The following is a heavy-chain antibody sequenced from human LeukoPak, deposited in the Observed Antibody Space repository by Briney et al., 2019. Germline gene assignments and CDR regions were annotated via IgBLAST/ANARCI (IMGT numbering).Heavy chain of an antibody. CDR1: GVSFSTYY. CDR3: ARQVYGSDY. Sequence: SETLSLTCDVSGVSFSTYYWSWIRQSPEKGLEWIGEVNHSGYTNYNPSLKGRVTISVDTSKNQFSLKLSSVTAADTAVYYCARQVYGSDYWGQGTLVTVSS. J-gene: IGHJ4*02. D-gene: IGHD4-17*01. V-gene: IGHV4-34*01. CDR2: VNHSGYT.